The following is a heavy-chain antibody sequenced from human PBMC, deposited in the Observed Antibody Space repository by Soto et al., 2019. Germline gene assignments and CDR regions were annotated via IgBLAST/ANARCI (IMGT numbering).Heavy chain of an antibody. J-gene: IGHJ6*02. V-gene: IGHV1-18*01. CDR1: GYTFTSYF. Sequence: QVQLVQSGAEVKKPGASVKVSCKASGYTFTSYFITWVRQAPGQGLEWMGWISAYNGNTNYAQMLQGRVTMTTDTSTATAYMEMRSLGSDDTAVYFCARQNYYSGMDVWGHRTTVTVS. CDR2: ISAYNGNT. CDR3: ARQNYYSGMDV.